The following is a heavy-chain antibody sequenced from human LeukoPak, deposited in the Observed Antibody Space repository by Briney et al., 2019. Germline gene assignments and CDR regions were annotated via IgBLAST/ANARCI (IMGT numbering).Heavy chain of an antibody. CDR1: GFTFSSYA. Sequence: GGSLRLSCAASGFTFSSYAMSWVRQAPGKGLVWVSRINSDGSSTTYADSVKGRFTISRDDAKNTLYLQMNSLRAEDTAVYYCAREPIVGVHFDYWGQGTLLTVSS. CDR2: INSDGSST. CDR3: AREPIVGVHFDY. J-gene: IGHJ4*02. D-gene: IGHD1-26*01. V-gene: IGHV3-74*01.